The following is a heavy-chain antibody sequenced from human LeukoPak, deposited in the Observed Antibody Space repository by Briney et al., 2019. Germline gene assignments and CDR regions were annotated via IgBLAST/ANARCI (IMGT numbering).Heavy chain of an antibody. CDR1: GGSISSSSYY. D-gene: IGHD2-15*01. J-gene: IGHJ6*02. CDR2: IYYSGST. V-gene: IGHV4-39*07. Sequence: SETLSLTCTVSGGSISSSSYYWGWIRQPPGKGLEWIGSIYYSGSTYYNPSLKSRVTISVDTSKNQFSLKLSSVTAADTAVYYCARDGYHIVVVVAASGMDVWGQGTTVTVSS. CDR3: ARDGYHIVVVVAASGMDV.